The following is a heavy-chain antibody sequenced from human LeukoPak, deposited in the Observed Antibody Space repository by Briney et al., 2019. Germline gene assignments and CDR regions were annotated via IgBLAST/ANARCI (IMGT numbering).Heavy chain of an antibody. Sequence: SETLSLTRTVSGGSMSSYYWSWIRQPPGKGLEWIGDIYYSGSTNYNPSLKSRVTISVDTSKNQFSLKLSSVTAADTAVYYCARGNCGGDCYSINYYYGMDVWGQGTTATVSS. CDR2: IYYSGST. J-gene: IGHJ6*02. CDR1: GGSMSSYY. CDR3: ARGNCGGDCYSINYYYGMDV. D-gene: IGHD2-21*02. V-gene: IGHV4-59*12.